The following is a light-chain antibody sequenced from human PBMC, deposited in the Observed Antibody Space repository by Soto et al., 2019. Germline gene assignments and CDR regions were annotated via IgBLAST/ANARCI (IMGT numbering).Light chain of an antibody. Sequence: DIQMTQSPSSVSASVGDRVTITCRASQGISSWLAWYQQVPGKAPKLLIYAAATLQSGVSSRFSGSYSGTDFTLTISSLQPEDFATYYCQQTDTYPYTFVQGTKVEIK. CDR1: QGISSW. CDR2: AAA. J-gene: IGKJ2*01. V-gene: IGKV1D-12*01. CDR3: QQTDTYPYT.